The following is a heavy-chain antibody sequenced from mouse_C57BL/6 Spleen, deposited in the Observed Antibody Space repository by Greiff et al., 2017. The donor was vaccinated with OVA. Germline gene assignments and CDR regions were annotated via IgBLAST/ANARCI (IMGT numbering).Heavy chain of an antibody. Sequence: QVQLQQPGAELVKPGASVKMSCKASGYTFTSYWITWVKQRPGQGLEWIGDIYPGSGSTNYNEKFKSKATLTVDTSSSTAYMQLSSLTSEDSAVYYCARRNYGSSGCFDVWGTGTTVTVSS. CDR2: IYPGSGST. V-gene: IGHV1-55*01. D-gene: IGHD1-1*01. CDR1: GYTFTSYW. J-gene: IGHJ1*03. CDR3: ARRNYGSSGCFDV.